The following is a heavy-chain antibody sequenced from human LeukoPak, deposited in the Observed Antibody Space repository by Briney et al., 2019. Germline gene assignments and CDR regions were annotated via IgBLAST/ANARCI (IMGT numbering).Heavy chain of an antibody. J-gene: IGHJ3*01. CDR1: GGFISTYY. CDR3: ARDPAGGGALDL. D-gene: IGHD3-10*01. V-gene: IGHV4-59*01. Sequence: SETLSLTCTVSGGFISTYYWSWIRQPPGKGLEWIGYFYYSGSTNYNPSLKSRVTISVDTSKNQFSLNLISVTAADTAVYYCARDPAGGGALDLWGQGTMVTVSS. CDR2: FYYSGST.